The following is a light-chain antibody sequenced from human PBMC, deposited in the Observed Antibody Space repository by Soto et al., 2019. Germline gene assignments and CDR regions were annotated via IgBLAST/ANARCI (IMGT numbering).Light chain of an antibody. V-gene: IGLV1-44*01. CDR3: AYAATYTYV. CDR1: SSNIGSNT. CDR2: SNN. Sequence: QSVLTQPPSASGTPGQRVTISCSGSSSNIGSNTVNWYQQLPGTAPKLLIYSNNQRPSGVPDRFSGSKSGTSASLAISGLQSEDEADYYCAYAATYTYVFGTGTKVTVL. J-gene: IGLJ1*01.